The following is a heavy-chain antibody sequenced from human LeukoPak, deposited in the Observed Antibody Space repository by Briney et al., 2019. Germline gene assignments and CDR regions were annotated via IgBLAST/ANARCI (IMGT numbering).Heavy chain of an antibody. CDR3: AGDYYYDSSGYYY. V-gene: IGHV1-2*02. CDR1: GYTFTGYY. J-gene: IGHJ4*02. D-gene: IGHD3-22*01. CDR2: INPNSGGT. Sequence: ASVKVSCKASGYTFTGYYMHWVRQAPGQGLEWMGWINPNSGGTNYAQKFQGRVTMTRDTSISTAYMELSRLRSDDTAVYYCAGDYYYDSSGYYYWGQGTLVTVSS.